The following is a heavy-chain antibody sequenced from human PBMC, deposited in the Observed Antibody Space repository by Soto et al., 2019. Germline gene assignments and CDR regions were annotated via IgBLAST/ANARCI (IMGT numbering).Heavy chain of an antibody. CDR1: GGSFSGYY. CDR3: ARGAIQLWLRPFDY. V-gene: IGHV4-34*01. D-gene: IGHD5-18*01. Sequence: SETLSLTCAVYGGSFSGYYWSWIRQPPGKGLEWIGEINHSGSTNYNPSLKSRVTISVDTSKNQFSLKLSSVTAADTAVYYCARGAIQLWLRPFDYWGQGTLVTVS. J-gene: IGHJ4*02. CDR2: INHSGST.